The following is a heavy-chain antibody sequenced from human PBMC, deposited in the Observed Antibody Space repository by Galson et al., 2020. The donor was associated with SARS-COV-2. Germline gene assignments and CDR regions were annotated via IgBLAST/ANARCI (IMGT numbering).Heavy chain of an antibody. J-gene: IGHJ4*02. Sequence: GESLKISCAASGFTFSSYSMNWVRQAPGKGLEWVSSISSSSSYIYYADSVKGRFTISRDNAKNSLYLQMNSLRAEDTAVYYCARDLTTGTSRGCDYWGQGPLVTVAS. V-gene: IGHV3-21*01. D-gene: IGHD4-17*01. CDR1: GFTFSSYS. CDR3: ARDLTTGTSRGCDY. CDR2: ISSSSSYI.